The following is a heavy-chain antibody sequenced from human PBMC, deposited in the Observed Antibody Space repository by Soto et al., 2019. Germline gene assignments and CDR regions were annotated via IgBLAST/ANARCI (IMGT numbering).Heavy chain of an antibody. CDR2: ISYDGSNK. CDR1: GFTFSSYA. CDR3: ARAPGGYSGYDYYFDY. Sequence: GGSLRLSCAASGFTFSSYAMHWVRQAPGKGLEWVAVISYDGSNKYYADSVKGRFTISRDNSKNTLYLQMNSLRAEDTAVYYCARAPGGYSGYDYYFDYWGQGTLVTVSS. D-gene: IGHD5-12*01. J-gene: IGHJ4*02. V-gene: IGHV3-30-3*01.